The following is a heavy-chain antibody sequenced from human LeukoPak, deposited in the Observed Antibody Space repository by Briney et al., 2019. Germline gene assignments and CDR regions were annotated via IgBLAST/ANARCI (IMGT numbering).Heavy chain of an antibody. CDR2: INPNSGGT. Sequence: ASVKVSCKASGYTFTDYYMHWVRQAPGQGLEWMGWINPNSGGTNYAQKFQGRVTMTRDTSISTAYMELSRLRSDDTAVYYCAKQYRSGGTCTSPFDYWGQGTLVSVSS. CDR1: GYTFTDYY. V-gene: IGHV1-2*02. J-gene: IGHJ4*02. D-gene: IGHD2-15*01. CDR3: AKQYRSGGTCTSPFDY.